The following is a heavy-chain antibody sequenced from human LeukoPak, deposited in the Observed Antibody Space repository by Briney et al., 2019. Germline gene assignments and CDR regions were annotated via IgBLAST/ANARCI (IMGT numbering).Heavy chain of an antibody. CDR1: GFTFSSYA. V-gene: IGHV3-30*04. J-gene: IGHJ4*02. Sequence: GRSLRLSCAASGFTFSSYAMHWVRQAPGKGLEWVAVISYDGRNKYYADSVKGRFTISRDNSKNTLYQQMNSLRAEDTAVYYCARASRADSSSWFFDYWGQGTLATVSS. CDR2: ISYDGRNK. D-gene: IGHD6-13*01. CDR3: ARASRADSSSWFFDY.